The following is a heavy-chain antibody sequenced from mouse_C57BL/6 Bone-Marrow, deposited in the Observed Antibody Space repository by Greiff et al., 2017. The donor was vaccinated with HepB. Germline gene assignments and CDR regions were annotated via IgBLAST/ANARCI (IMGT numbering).Heavy chain of an antibody. CDR1: GYTFTNYW. CDR2: IYPGGGYT. Sequence: QVHVKQSGAELVRPGTSVKMSCKASGYTFTNYWIGWAKQRPGHGLEWIGEIYPGGGYTNYNEKFKGKATLTADKSSSTAYMQFSSLTSEDSAIYYCARAGGNYPYYFDYWGQGTTLTVSS. CDR3: ARAGGNYPYYFDY. V-gene: IGHV1-63*01. D-gene: IGHD2-1*01. J-gene: IGHJ2*01.